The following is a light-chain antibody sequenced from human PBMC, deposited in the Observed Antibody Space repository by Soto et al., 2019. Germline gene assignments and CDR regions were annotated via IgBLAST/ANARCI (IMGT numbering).Light chain of an antibody. CDR1: QRVGSN. V-gene: IGKV3-15*01. J-gene: IGKJ1*01. Sequence: EIVMTQCPATLSVSXXXXXTXSXRASQRVGSNLAWYQQKPGQAPRLLIYGASTRATGIPARFIGGGSGTEFTLTISSLQSEDFAVYYCQQYKNGWAFGQGTKVDIK. CDR2: GAS. CDR3: QQYKNGWA.